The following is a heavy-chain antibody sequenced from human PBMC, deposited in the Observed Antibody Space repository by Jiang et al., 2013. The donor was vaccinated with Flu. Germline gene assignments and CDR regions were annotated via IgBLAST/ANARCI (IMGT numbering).Heavy chain of an antibody. CDR1: GYTFTSYG. CDR3: ARDLHPLLYSSSWYESFY. J-gene: IGHJ4*02. V-gene: IGHV1-18*01. Sequence: GAEVKKPGASVKVSCKASGYTFTSYGISWVRQAPGQGLEWMGWISAYNGNTNYAQKLQGRVTMTTDTSTSTAYMELRSLRSDDTAVYYCARDLHPLLYSSSWYESFYWGQGTLVTVSS. D-gene: IGHD6-13*01. CDR2: ISAYNGNT.